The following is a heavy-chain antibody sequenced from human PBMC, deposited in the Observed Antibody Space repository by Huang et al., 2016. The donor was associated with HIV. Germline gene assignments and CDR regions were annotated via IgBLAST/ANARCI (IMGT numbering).Heavy chain of an antibody. J-gene: IGHJ6*02. CDR1: VGSFTGNY. V-gene: IGHV4-34*01. Sequence: QMQLQQWGAGLLKPSETLSLTCDVHVGSFTGNYLSWIRQSPGKGLEWLGEINDVDANNSNSSLKCPRSLSLYRSKRHLSLNLKSVTASDTGVYYCARQRTILDWLLGMDVWGQGTTVIVSS. CDR2: INDVDAN. D-gene: IGHD3-9*01. CDR3: ARQRTILDWLLGMDV.